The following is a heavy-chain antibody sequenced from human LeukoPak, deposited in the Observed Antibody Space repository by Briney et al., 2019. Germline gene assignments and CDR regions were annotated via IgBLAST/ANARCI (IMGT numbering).Heavy chain of an antibody. J-gene: IGHJ3*02. D-gene: IGHD1-20*01. Sequence: EASVKVSCKASGGTFSSYAISWVRQAPGQGLEWMGRIIPILGIANYAQKFQGRVTITADKSTSTAYMELSSLRSEDTAVYYCASTKSGITGTTGAFDIWGQGTMVTVSS. CDR1: GGTFSSYA. V-gene: IGHV1-69*04. CDR3: ASTKSGITGTTGAFDI. CDR2: IIPILGIA.